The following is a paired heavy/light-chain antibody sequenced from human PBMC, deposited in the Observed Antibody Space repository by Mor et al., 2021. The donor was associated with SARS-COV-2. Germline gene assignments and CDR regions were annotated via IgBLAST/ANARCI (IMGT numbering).Heavy chain of an antibody. D-gene: IGHD3-10*01. CDR1: GGSISSYY. CDR3: ARHRITLIRGLPDYYYGLDV. CDR2: VYYSGST. Sequence: QVQLQESGPGLVKPSETLSLTCTVSGGSISSYYWSWIRQPPGKGLEWIGYVYYSGSTNYNPSLKSRVTISVDTSQNQFSLTLNSVTAADTALYYCARHRITLIRGLPDYYYGLDVWGQGTTVTVS. J-gene: IGHJ6*02. V-gene: IGHV4-59*01.
Light chain of an antibody. V-gene: IGKV1-39*01. CDR1: QGISSY. CDR3: QQSYSTPLT. J-gene: IGKJ4*01. Sequence: DIQMTQSPSSLSASVGDRVTITCRASQGISSYLNWYQQKPGKAPRLLVYAASSLPSGVPSRVSGSGAGTNFTLTISSLQPEDFASYYCQQSYSTPLTFGGGTKVEIK. CDR2: AAS.